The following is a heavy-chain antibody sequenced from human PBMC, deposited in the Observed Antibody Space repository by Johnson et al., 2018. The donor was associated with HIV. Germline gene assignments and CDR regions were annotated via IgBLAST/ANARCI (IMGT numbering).Heavy chain of an antibody. CDR1: GFTFSSNY. V-gene: IGHV3-66*02. J-gene: IGHJ3*02. CDR3: ARARRVVIGPDGFDI. Sequence: VQLVESGGGLVQPGGSLRLSCAASGFTFSSNYMSWVRQAPGKGLEWVSVIYSGGSTHYADSVTGRFTMSRDNSKNTLYLQMNSLRGEDTAVYYCARARRVVIGPDGFDIWGQGTMVTVSS. D-gene: IGHD3-22*01. CDR2: IYSGGST.